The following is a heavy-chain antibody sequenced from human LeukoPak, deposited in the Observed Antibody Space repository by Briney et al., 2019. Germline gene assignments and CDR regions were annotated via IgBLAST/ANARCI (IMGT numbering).Heavy chain of an antibody. CDR2: INGGGRTT. Sequence: GGSLRLSCAASGFTFSNYWMYWVRQGPGKGLVWVSRINGGGRTTNYADSVKGRFTISRDNAKNTMYLQMNSLRAEDTAVYYCAKDQVRYSSGRDYWGQGTLVTVSS. D-gene: IGHD6-19*01. CDR1: GFTFSNYW. J-gene: IGHJ4*02. V-gene: IGHV3-74*01. CDR3: AKDQVRYSSGRDY.